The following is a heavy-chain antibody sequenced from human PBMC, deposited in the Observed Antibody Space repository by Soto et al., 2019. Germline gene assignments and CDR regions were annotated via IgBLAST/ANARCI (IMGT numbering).Heavy chain of an antibody. D-gene: IGHD3-16*01. V-gene: IGHV4-39*01. CDR1: GGSISSSSYY. CDR3: AKTEGATYYFDY. J-gene: IGHJ4*02. CDR2: IYYSGST. Sequence: PSETLSLTCTVSGGSISSSSYYWGWIRQPPGKGLEWIGSIYYSGSTYYNPSLKSRVTMSVDTSKNQFSLKLSSVTAADTAVYYCAKTEGATYYFDYWGQGTLVTVSS.